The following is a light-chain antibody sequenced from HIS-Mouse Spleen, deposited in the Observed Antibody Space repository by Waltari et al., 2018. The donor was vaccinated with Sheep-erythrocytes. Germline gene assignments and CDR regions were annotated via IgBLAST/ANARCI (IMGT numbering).Light chain of an antibody. Sequence: QSALTQPASVSGPPGQSIPISCTGTSRDVGSYNLVSWYQQHPGKAPKLMIYEGSKRPSGVSNRFSGSKSGNTASLTISGLQAEDEADYYCCSYAGSSTPWVFGGGTKLTVL. CDR2: EGS. CDR1: SRDVGSYNL. V-gene: IGLV2-23*01. CDR3: CSYAGSSTPWV. J-gene: IGLJ3*02.